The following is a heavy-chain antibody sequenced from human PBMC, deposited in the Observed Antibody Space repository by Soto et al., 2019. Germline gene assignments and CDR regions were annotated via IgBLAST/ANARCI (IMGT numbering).Heavy chain of an antibody. CDR1: GFTFSSYA. Sequence: QVQLVESGGGVVQPGRSLRLSCAASGFTFSSYAMHWVRQAPGKGLEWVAVISYDGSNKYYADSVKGRFTISRDNSKNTLYLQMNSLRAEDTAVYYCARDLEDTAMAAFDYWGQGTLVTVSS. D-gene: IGHD5-18*01. CDR2: ISYDGSNK. J-gene: IGHJ4*02. CDR3: ARDLEDTAMAAFDY. V-gene: IGHV3-30-3*01.